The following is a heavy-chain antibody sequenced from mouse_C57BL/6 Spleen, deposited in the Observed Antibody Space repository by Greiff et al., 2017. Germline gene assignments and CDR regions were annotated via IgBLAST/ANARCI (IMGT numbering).Heavy chain of an antibody. CDR1: GYTFTDYN. CDR2: IFPENGST. V-gene: IGHV1-75*01. D-gene: IGHD1-1*01. J-gene: IGHJ2*01. Sequence: VQLQQSGPELVKPGASVKISCKASGYTFTDYNINWVKQRPGQGLEWIGWIFPENGSTCYNEKFKGKATLTVDKSYSTVYMLLSSLTSEDSAVYFCARSTVVCLDYWGQGTTLTVSS. CDR3: ARSTVVCLDY.